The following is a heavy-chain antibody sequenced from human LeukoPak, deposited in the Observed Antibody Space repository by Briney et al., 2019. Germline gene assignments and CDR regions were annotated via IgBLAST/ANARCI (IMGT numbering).Heavy chain of an antibody. D-gene: IGHD1-26*01. V-gene: IGHV1-2*02. J-gene: IGHJ4*02. CDR1: GYTFTGYY. Sequence: ASAKVSCKASGYTFTGYYMHWVRQAPGQGLEWMGWINPNSGGTNYAQKFQGRVTMTRDTSISTAYMELSRLRSDDTAVYYCARVGARLGVPDYWGQGTLVTVSS. CDR2: INPNSGGT. CDR3: ARVGARLGVPDY.